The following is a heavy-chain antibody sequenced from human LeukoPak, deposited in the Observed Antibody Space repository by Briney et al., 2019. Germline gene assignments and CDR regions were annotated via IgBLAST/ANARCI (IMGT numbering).Heavy chain of an antibody. D-gene: IGHD3-3*01. V-gene: IGHV3-21*01. CDR1: GSTFSSYS. Sequence: GGSLRLSCAASGSTFSSYSMNWVRQAPGKGLEWVSSISSSSSYIYYADSMKGRFTISRDNAKKSLYLQMNSLRVEDTAVYYCARGAWSGYSIDAFDIWGQGTMVTVSS. CDR2: ISSSSSYI. J-gene: IGHJ3*02. CDR3: ARGAWSGYSIDAFDI.